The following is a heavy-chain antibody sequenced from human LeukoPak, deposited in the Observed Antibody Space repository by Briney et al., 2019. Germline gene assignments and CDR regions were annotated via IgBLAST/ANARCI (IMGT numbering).Heavy chain of an antibody. J-gene: IGHJ5*02. CDR1: GGSISSGSYY. CDR2: IYTSGST. CDR3: ARVRHCGGDCGWFDP. V-gene: IGHV4-61*02. Sequence: PSETLSLTCTVSGGSISSGSYYWSWIRQPAGKGLEWIGRIYTSGSTNYNPSLKSRVTISVDTSKNQFSLKLSSVTAADTAVYYCARVRHCGGDCGWFDPWGQGTLVTVSS. D-gene: IGHD2-21*02.